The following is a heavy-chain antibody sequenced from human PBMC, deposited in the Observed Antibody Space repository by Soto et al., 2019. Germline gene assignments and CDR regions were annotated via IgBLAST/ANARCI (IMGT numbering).Heavy chain of an antibody. Sequence: QVQLQESGPGLVKPSGTLSLTCTVSGVSISSHDWWRWVRRPPGKGLEWIGESHQSGNTNYNSSRVSLVTISVDKSKTPFSLRLSSVIVAVTAVYYCATRESMRVYGGEGTLVTVSP. CDR3: ATRESMRVY. CDR2: SHQSGNT. V-gene: IGHV4-4*02. D-gene: IGHD1-26*01. CDR1: GVSISSHDW. J-gene: IGHJ4*02.